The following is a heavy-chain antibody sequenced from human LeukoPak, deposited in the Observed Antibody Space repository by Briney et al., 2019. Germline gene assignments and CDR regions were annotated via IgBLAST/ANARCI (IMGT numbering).Heavy chain of an antibody. D-gene: IGHD4-17*01. CDR2: IYYSGST. V-gene: IGHV4-39*07. CDR3: ARVFCCDYGYYGVDV. CDR1: GGSISSSSYY. J-gene: IGHJ6*02. Sequence: SETLSLTCTVSGGSISSSSYYWGWIRQPPGKGLEWIGIIYYSGSTYYNPSLKSRVTISVDTSKNQFSLKLSSVTAADTAVYYCARVFCCDYGYYGVDVWGQGTTVTVSS.